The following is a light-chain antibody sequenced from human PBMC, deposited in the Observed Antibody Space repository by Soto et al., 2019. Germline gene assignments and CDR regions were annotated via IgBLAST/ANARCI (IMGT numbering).Light chain of an antibody. V-gene: IGKV1-33*01. Sequence: DIQMTQSPSSLSASVGDRVTITCQASQDISNYLNWYQQKPGKAPKLLIYDASNLETGVPSRFSGSGSGTDGTLTISSLQQEDSSTYYCQQYDNLTITFGQGTRLEIK. CDR2: DAS. CDR1: QDISNY. CDR3: QQYDNLTIT. J-gene: IGKJ5*01.